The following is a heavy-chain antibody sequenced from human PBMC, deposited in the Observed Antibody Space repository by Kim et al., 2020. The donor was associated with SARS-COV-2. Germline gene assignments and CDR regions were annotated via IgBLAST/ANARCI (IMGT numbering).Heavy chain of an antibody. CDR3: GRESYGSGSYYTDY. D-gene: IGHD3-10*01. J-gene: IGHJ4*02. Sequence: AESVKGRFTISRDNAKNSLYLQMNSLRDEDTAVYYCGRESYGSGSYYTDYWGQGTLVTVSS. V-gene: IGHV3-48*02.